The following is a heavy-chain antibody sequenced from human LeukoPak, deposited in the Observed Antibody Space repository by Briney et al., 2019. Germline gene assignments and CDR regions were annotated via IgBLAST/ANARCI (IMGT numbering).Heavy chain of an antibody. J-gene: IGHJ5*02. CDR3: ASMTGTTEWFDP. V-gene: IGHV1-2*02. CDR1: GYTFTGYY. D-gene: IGHD1-7*01. Sequence: ASVKVSCKASGYTFTGYYMHWVRQAPGQGLEWMGWINPNSGGANYAQKFQGRVTMTRDTSISTAYMELSRLRSDDTAVYYCASMTGTTEWFDPWGQGTLVTVSS. CDR2: INPNSGGA.